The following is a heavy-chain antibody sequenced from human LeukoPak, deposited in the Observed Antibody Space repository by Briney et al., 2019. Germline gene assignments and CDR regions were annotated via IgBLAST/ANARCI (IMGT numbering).Heavy chain of an antibody. CDR1: GFTFSSYG. D-gene: IGHD3-3*01. CDR2: IRYDGSNK. J-gene: IGHJ4*02. CDR3: AKGRILAIFGVVTTYYFDY. Sequence: GGSLRLSCAASGFTFSSYGMHWVRQAPGKGLEWVAFIRYDGSNKYYADSVKGRFTISRDNSKNTLYLQMNSLRAEDTAVYYCAKGRILAIFGVVTTYYFDYWGQGTLVTVSS. V-gene: IGHV3-30*02.